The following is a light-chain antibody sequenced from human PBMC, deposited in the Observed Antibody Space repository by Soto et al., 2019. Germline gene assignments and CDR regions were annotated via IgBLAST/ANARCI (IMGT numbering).Light chain of an antibody. CDR3: QVWDRSSYHLYV. CDR1: NIGSKS. V-gene: IGLV3-21*04. CDR2: YDS. Sequence: SYELTQPPSVSVAPGKTARITCGGNNIGSKSVHWYQQKPGQAPVLVIYYDSVRPSGIPERFSGSNSGNTATLTISRVEAGDEADYYCQVWDRSSYHLYVFGTGTKLTVL. J-gene: IGLJ1*01.